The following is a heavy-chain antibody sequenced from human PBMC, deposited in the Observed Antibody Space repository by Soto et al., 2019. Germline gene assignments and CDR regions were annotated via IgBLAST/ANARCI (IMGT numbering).Heavy chain of an antibody. D-gene: IGHD2-21*02. Sequence: VGSLRLSCAASCFNCSNHGMHLVRQRPAEGLVWVSRITSDGKSKAYAESVKGRFAISRDNAKNTLYLQMNGLTAEDTAVYYCARESGDWPLNWFDPWGQGTLVTVSS. CDR3: ARESGDWPLNWFDP. CDR2: ITSDGKSK. J-gene: IGHJ5*02. V-gene: IGHV3-74*01. CDR1: CFNCSNHG.